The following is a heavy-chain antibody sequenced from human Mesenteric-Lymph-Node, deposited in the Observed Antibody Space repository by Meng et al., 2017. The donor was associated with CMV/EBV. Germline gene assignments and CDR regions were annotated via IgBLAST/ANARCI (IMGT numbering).Heavy chain of an antibody. CDR1: DFTVSGNY. Sequence: ESLKISCAASDFTVSGNYMTWVRQAPGKGLEWIGEISHSGIAKYNPSLRSRVTISLDISKDQLSLNLESVTAADTAVYYCARGGSVRYFDFRSDYYTGWFDAWGPGTLVTVSS. J-gene: IGHJ5*02. D-gene: IGHD3-3*01. CDR2: ISHSGIA. CDR3: ARGGSVRYFDFRSDYYTGWFDA. V-gene: IGHV4-34*01.